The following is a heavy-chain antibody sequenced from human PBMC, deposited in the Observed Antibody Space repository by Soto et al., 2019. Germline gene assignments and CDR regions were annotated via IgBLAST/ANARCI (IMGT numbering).Heavy chain of an antibody. CDR3: TRPDYYDSSGYYYYFDY. CDR2: IRSKAYGGTT. J-gene: IGHJ4*02. V-gene: IGHV3-49*04. CDR1: GFTFGDYA. D-gene: IGHD3-22*01. Sequence: GGSLRLSCTASGFTFGDYAMSWVRQAPGKGLEWVGFIRSKAYGGTTEYAASVKGRFTISRDDSKSIAYLQMNSLKTEDTAVYYCTRPDYYDSSGYYYYFDYWGQGTLVTVSS.